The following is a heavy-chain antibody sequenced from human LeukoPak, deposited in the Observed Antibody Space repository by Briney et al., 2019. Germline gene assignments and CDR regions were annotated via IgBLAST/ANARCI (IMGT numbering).Heavy chain of an antibody. Sequence: GGSLRLSCAASGFTFSTYWMAWVRQAPGKGLEWLANIKYDGSEKYYVDSVKGRFTISRDDAKNSLYLQMNSLRDEDTAVYYCARDLVIEPTGDWFDPWGQGTLVIVSS. CDR2: IKYDGSEK. D-gene: IGHD2/OR15-2a*01. CDR3: ARDLVIEPTGDWFDP. V-gene: IGHV3-7*01. J-gene: IGHJ5*02. CDR1: GFTFSTYW.